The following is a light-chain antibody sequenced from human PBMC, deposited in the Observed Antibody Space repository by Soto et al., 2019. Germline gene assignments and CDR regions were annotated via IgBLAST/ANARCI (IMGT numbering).Light chain of an antibody. CDR3: QPYRT. J-gene: IGKJ2*01. CDR2: GAS. Sequence: EIVLTQSPGTLSLSPGERATLSCRASQSVSSSYLAWYQQKPGQAPRLPIYGASSRATGIPDRFSGSGSGTDFTLTISRLEPEDFAVYYGQPYRTFGQGTKLEIK. CDR1: QSVSSSY. V-gene: IGKV3-20*01.